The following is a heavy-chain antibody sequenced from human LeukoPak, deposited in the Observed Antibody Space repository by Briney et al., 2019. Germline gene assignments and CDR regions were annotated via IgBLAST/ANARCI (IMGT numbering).Heavy chain of an antibody. D-gene: IGHD5/OR15-5a*01. J-gene: IGHJ4*02. Sequence: GGSLRLSCAASGFTFSSYTMSWVRQAPGEGLEWVSDISGSGGSAYYADSVKGRFTISRDNSKNTLYLQMNSLRAEDTAVYYCAKVSTMYFDYWGQGTLVTVSS. CDR1: GFTFSSYT. V-gene: IGHV3-23*01. CDR3: AKVSTMYFDY. CDR2: ISGSGGSA.